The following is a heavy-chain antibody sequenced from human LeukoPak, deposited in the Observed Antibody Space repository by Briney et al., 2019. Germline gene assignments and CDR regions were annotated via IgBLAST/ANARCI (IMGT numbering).Heavy chain of an antibody. V-gene: IGHV3-74*01. Sequence: GGSLRLSCAASGFTLSGYWMHWVRQAPGEGLVWVSRMNSDGTVTTYADAVRGRFTISRDNARNTLYLQMSSLRAEDTAVYYCARYVVASACFDSWGQGTPVTVSS. CDR2: MNSDGTVT. D-gene: IGHD2-21*01. CDR3: ARYVVASACFDS. J-gene: IGHJ4*02. CDR1: GFTLSGYW.